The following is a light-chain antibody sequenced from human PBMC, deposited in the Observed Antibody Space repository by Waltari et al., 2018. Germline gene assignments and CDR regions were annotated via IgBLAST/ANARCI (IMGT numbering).Light chain of an antibody. V-gene: IGLV2-8*01. CDR1: SSDVGRYDF. Sequence: QSALTQPPSASGSPGQSVTISCTGTSSDVGRYDFVSWYQQHPGNVPKLIIYEVNRRPAGVADRFAGSTSGNTASLTVSGLRAEDEADYYCSSYAGTNNLVFGGGTKLTVL. CDR2: EVN. J-gene: IGLJ3*02. CDR3: SSYAGTNNLV.